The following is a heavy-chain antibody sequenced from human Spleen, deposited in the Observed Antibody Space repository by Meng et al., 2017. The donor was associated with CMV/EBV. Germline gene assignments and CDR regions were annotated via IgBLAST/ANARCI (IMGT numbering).Heavy chain of an antibody. CDR1: GFIFGNYA. CDR2: ISGSSGTT. Sequence: GSLKISCAASGFIFGNYAMSWVRQAPGKGLKWVSVISGSSGTTYYADSVKGRFTISRDNFKNTLFLQMNSLRAEDTAIYYCAKLEGYYYGSGSFDYWGQGTLVTVSS. J-gene: IGHJ4*02. CDR3: AKLEGYYYGSGSFDY. D-gene: IGHD3-10*01. V-gene: IGHV3-23*01.